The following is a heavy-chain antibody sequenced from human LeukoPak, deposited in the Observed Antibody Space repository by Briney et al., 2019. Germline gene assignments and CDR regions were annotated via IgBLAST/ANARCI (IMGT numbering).Heavy chain of an antibody. V-gene: IGHV1-2*02. Sequence: GASVKVSCKASGYTLTDYCIHWVRQAPGQGLEWMGWINPNTGGTNYAQRFQDRVTMTGDTSISTAYMELSSLRSDDTAVYYCTRDYRTTVTTSAYWGQGTLVTVSP. CDR1: GYTLTDYC. CDR3: TRDYRTTVTTSAY. CDR2: INPNTGGT. J-gene: IGHJ4*02. D-gene: IGHD4-17*01.